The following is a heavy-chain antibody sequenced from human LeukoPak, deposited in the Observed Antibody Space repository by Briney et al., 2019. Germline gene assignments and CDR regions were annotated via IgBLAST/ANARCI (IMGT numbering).Heavy chain of an antibody. J-gene: IGHJ4*02. D-gene: IGHD6-19*01. Sequence: GGPLRLSCAASGFTFDDYAMPWARQAPGKGLEWVSGISWNSGSIGYADSVKGRFTISRDNAKNSLYLQMNSLRAEDTALYYCAKASGYSSGWEDYWGQGTLVTVSS. CDR3: AKASGYSSGWEDY. CDR2: ISWNSGSI. V-gene: IGHV3-9*01. CDR1: GFTFDDYA.